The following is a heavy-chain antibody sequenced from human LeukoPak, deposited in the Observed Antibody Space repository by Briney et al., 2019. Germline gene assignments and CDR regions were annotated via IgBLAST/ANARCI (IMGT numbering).Heavy chain of an antibody. D-gene: IGHD2-15*01. CDR3: SRLEDSGVVVVANDY. CDR2: MRSKANSHAT. V-gene: IGHV3-73*01. J-gene: IGHJ4*02. CDR1: GFTFSGSA. Sequence: GGSLRLSCAASGFTFSGSAIHWVRQASGHGLEWVSRMRSKANSHATAYAASVKGRFTISRDHSTNTAYLQMNSLKTEDTAVYYCSRLEDSGVVVVANDYWGQGTLVTVSS.